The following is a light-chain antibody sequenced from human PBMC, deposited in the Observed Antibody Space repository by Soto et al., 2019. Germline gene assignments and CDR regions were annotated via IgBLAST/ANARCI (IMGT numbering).Light chain of an antibody. V-gene: IGKV3-20*01. J-gene: IGKJ3*01. CDR3: QQYGSSPLFT. Sequence: EIVLTQSPGTLSLSPGERATLSCRASQSVSSRYLAWYQQKPGQAPRLLVYGASSRATGIPDRFSGSGSGTDFTLTISRLETEDFALYYCQQYGSSPLFTFGPGTKVDIK. CDR1: QSVSSRY. CDR2: GAS.